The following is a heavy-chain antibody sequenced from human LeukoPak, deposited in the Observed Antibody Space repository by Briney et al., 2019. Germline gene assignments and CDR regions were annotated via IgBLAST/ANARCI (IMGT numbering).Heavy chain of an antibody. CDR2: IYPGDSDT. V-gene: IGHV5-51*01. CDR1: GYSFTSYW. Sequence: GESLKISCKGSGYSFTSYWIGWVRQMPGKGLEWMGIIYPGDSDTRYSPSFQGQVTISADKSISTAYLQWSSLKASDTAMYYCARGDYYYGSELRNWFDPWGQGTLVTVSS. D-gene: IGHD3-10*01. J-gene: IGHJ5*02. CDR3: ARGDYYYGSELRNWFDP.